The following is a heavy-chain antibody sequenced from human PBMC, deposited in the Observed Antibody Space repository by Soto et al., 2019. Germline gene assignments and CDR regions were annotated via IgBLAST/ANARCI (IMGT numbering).Heavy chain of an antibody. V-gene: IGHV1-18*01. CDR3: ARGGYIGVAGRGFDP. CDR1: GYTFTSYG. D-gene: IGHD6-19*01. J-gene: IGHJ5*02. Sequence: ASVKVSCKASGYTFTSYGISWVRQAPGQGLEWMGWISAYNGNTNYAQKLQGRVTMTTDTSTSTAYMELSRLRSDDTAVYYCARGGYIGVAGRGFDPWGQGTLVSVSS. CDR2: ISAYNGNT.